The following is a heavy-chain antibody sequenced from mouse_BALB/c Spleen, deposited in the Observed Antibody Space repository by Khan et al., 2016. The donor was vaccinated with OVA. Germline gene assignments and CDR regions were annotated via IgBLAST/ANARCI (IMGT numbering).Heavy chain of an antibody. Sequence: QVQLKESGPGLVAPSQSLYITCTVSGFSLSSYNIHWVRQPPGKGLEWLGMIWGGGGTDYNSTIKSRLSISKDNSKSQVFLKMNRLQTDDTAMYYCAIAYYRYDGYYAIDYWGQGTSVTVSS. D-gene: IGHD2-14*01. V-gene: IGHV2-6-4*01. CDR3: AIAYYRYDGYYAIDY. CDR1: GFSLSSYN. J-gene: IGHJ4*01. CDR2: IWGGGGT.